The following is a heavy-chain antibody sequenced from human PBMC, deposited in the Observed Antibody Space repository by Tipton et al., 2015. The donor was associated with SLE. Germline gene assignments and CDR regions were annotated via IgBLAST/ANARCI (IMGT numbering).Heavy chain of an antibody. D-gene: IGHD3-3*01. CDR2: ISGSGGTT. V-gene: IGHV3-23*01. CDR1: GFTFRSYA. J-gene: IGHJ6*02. Sequence: SLRLSCAASGFTFRSYAMNWVRQAPGKGLEWVSAISGSGGTTYYADSVKGRFTISRDNSKNTLYLQMNSLRAEDTAVYYCARDDREYDFWSGTSNYYYGMDVWGQGTTVTVSS. CDR3: ARDDREYDFWSGTSNYYYGMDV.